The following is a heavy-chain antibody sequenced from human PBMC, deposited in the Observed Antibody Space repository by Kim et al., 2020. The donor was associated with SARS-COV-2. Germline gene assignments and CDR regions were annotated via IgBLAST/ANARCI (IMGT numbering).Heavy chain of an antibody. Sequence: ANNARKFQGRVTITADQSTSTAYMELSRLRSEDTAVYYCARVGDGWPTPMWGQGTLVTVSS. CDR3: ARVGDGWPTPM. J-gene: IGHJ4*02. D-gene: IGHD6-19*01. V-gene: IGHV1-69*01. CDR2: A.